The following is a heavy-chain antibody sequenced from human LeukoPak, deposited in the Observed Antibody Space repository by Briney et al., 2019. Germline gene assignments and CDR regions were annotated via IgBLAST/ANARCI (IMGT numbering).Heavy chain of an antibody. CDR3: ARGLRVRDIVVVVAATRFDP. V-gene: IGHV4-34*01. CDR1: GGSFSGYY. J-gene: IGHJ5*02. CDR2: INHSGST. D-gene: IGHD2-15*01. Sequence: PSETLSLTCAVYGGSFSGYYWSWIRQPPGKGLEWIGEINHSGSTNYNPSLKSRVTISVDTSKNQFSLKLSSVTAADTAVYYCARGLRVRDIVVVVAATRFDPWGQGTLVTVSS.